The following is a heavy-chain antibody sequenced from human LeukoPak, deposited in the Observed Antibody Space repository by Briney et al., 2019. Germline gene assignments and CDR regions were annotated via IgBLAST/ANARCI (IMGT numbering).Heavy chain of an antibody. J-gene: IGHJ5*02. CDR3: ASSSAGLGGDWFDP. CDR1: GYTFTSYG. D-gene: IGHD6-13*01. CDR2: ISAYNGNT. Sequence: ASAKVSCKASGYTFTSYGISWVRQAPGQGLEWMGWISAYNGNTNYAQKLQGRVTMTTDTSTSTAYMELRSLRSDDTAVYYCASSSAGLGGDWFDPWGQGTLVTVSS. V-gene: IGHV1-18*01.